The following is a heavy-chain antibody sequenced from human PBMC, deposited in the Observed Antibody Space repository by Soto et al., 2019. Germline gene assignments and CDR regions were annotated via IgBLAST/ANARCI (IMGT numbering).Heavy chain of an antibody. J-gene: IGHJ4*02. CDR3: AVQLWFVGFDY. D-gene: IGHD5-18*01. Sequence: GGSMRLSCAASGFTFSSYGMHWVRKAPGKGLEWVAVIVYEGSNKYYADSVKGRFTISRDNSKNTLYLQMNNLRAEDTAVYYCAVQLWFVGFDYWGQGTLVTVSS. CDR1: GFTFSSYG. CDR2: IVYEGSNK. V-gene: IGHV3-30*03.